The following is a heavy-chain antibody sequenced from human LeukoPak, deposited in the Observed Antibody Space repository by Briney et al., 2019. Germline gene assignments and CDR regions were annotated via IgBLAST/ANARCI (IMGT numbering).Heavy chain of an antibody. J-gene: IGHJ4*02. D-gene: IGHD3-10*01. Sequence: PGGSLRLSCAASGFTFSSYAMHWVRQAPGKGLEWVAVISYDGSNKYYADSVKGRFTISRDSSKNTLYLQMNSLRAEDTAVYYCARAGITMVRGVISSIAYWGQGTLVTVSS. CDR2: ISYDGSNK. V-gene: IGHV3-30*04. CDR1: GFTFSSYA. CDR3: ARAGITMVRGVISSIAY.